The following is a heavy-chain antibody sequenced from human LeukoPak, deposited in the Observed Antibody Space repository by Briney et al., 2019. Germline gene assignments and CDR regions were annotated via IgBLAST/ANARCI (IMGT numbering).Heavy chain of an antibody. CDR2: IYSGGST. V-gene: IGHV3-53*01. CDR1: GFTVSSNY. J-gene: IGHJ3*02. Sequence: GGSLRLSCAASGFTVSSNYMSWVRQAPGKGLEGVSVIYSGGSTYYADSVKGRFTISRDNSKNTLYVQINSLRAEDTAVYYCASVFYDIWTGYYPRENDAFDIWGQGTMVTVSS. CDR3: ASVFYDIWTGYYPRENDAFDI. D-gene: IGHD3-9*01.